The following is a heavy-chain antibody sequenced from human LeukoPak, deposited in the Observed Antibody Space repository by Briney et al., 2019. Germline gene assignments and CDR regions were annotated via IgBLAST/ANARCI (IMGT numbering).Heavy chain of an antibody. Sequence: PGGSLRLSCAASGFTFSSYAMHWVRQAPGKGLEWVAVISYDGSNKYYADSVKGRFTIPRDNSKNTLYLQMNSLRAEDTAVYYCARDPAHDYYGSGSLDYWGQGTLVTVSS. CDR1: GFTFSSYA. CDR2: ISYDGSNK. D-gene: IGHD3-10*01. J-gene: IGHJ4*02. CDR3: ARDPAHDYYGSGSLDY. V-gene: IGHV3-30*04.